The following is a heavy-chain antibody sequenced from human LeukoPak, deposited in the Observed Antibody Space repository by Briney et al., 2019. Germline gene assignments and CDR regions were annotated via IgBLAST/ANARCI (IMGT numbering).Heavy chain of an antibody. CDR1: GGSISSYY. CDR2: IYYSGSN. Sequence: PSETLSLTCTVSGGSISSYYWSWIRQPPGKGLEWIGYIYYSGSNNYNPSLKSRVTISVDTSKNQFSLKLSSVTAADTAVYYCAKNYGDYWGQGTLVTVSS. V-gene: IGHV4-59*08. J-gene: IGHJ4*02. CDR3: AKNYGDY.